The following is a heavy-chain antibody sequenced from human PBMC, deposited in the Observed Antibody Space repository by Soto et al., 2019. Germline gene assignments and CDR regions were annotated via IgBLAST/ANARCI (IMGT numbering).Heavy chain of an antibody. Sequence: PSETLSLTCAVSGYSISSGYYWGWLRQPPGKGLEWIGSIDHGGSTYYNPSLNSRVTLSIDMTNNHVSLILNSVTAADTAVYYCARVGPWVPYYYDSSPYTFENCFDPWGQGTLVTVSS. J-gene: IGHJ5*02. D-gene: IGHD3-22*01. CDR2: IDHGGST. CDR1: GYSISSGYY. V-gene: IGHV4-38-2*01. CDR3: ARVGPWVPYYYDSSPYTFENCFDP.